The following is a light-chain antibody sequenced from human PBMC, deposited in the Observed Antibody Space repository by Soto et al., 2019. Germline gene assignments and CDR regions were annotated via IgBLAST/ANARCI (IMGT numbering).Light chain of an antibody. CDR3: CSYAGSYTLYV. Sequence: QSVLTQPASVSGSPGQSITISCSGTSSDVGSYSHVAWYQQFPGKTPKLIIYEVTYRPSGVSHRFSASKSGNTASLTISGLQAEDEADYYCCSYAGSYTLYVFGTGTKVTVL. J-gene: IGLJ1*01. V-gene: IGLV2-14*01. CDR2: EVT. CDR1: SSDVGSYSH.